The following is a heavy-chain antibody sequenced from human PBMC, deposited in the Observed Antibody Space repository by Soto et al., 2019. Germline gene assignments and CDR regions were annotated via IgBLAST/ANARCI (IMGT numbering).Heavy chain of an antibody. CDR2: IIPIFGTA. D-gene: IGHD3-10*01. CDR3: ALDMFRGVIGYYGMDV. V-gene: IGHV1-69*01. CDR1: GGTFSSYA. Sequence: QVQLVQSGAEVKKPGSSVKVSCKASGGTFSSYAISWVRQAPGQGLEWMGGIIPIFGTANYAQKFQGRVTITADESTSTAYMELSSLRSEDTAVYYCALDMFRGVIGYYGMDVWGQGTTVTVSS. J-gene: IGHJ6*02.